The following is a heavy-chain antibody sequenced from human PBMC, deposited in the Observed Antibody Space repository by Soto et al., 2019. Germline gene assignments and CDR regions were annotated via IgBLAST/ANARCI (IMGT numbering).Heavy chain of an antibody. Sequence: SETLSLTCTVSGGSIRSFHWNWIRQPPGKGPEWIGYFYYIGSTKYNPSLKSRVTISSDTSKNQFSLNLSSVTAADTAVYYCARGVDYGDYPYFDYWGQGAPVTVSS. D-gene: IGHD4-17*01. V-gene: IGHV4-59*01. J-gene: IGHJ4*02. CDR1: GGSIRSFH. CDR3: ARGVDYGDYPYFDY. CDR2: FYYIGST.